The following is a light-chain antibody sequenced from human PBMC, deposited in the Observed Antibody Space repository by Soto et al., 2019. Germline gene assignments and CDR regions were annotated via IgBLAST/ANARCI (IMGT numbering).Light chain of an antibody. CDR2: DAS. J-gene: IGKJ4*01. CDR3: QQRSNWPST. Sequence: EIVLTQSPATLSLSPGERATLSCRASQSVSSYLAWYQQKPGQAPRLLIYDASNRATGIPARFSGRESETDFTLTITSLEPEDFAVYYGQQRSNWPSTFGGGTKVEIK. CDR1: QSVSSY. V-gene: IGKV3-11*01.